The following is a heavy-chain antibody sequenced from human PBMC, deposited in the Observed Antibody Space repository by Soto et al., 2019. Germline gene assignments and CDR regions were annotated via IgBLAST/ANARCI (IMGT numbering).Heavy chain of an antibody. CDR1: GYTFSRFS. Sequence: VQLVQSGAEVKKPGASVKVSCKASGYTFSRFSISWVRQAPGQGLEWMGWISGNTGKTHYAQKCQDRVTMTADTSTNTAHMELRSLRSDDTAVYYCARETGVVVIVKGEFEFWGQGTLVTVSS. V-gene: IGHV1-18*04. CDR3: ARETGVVVIVKGEFEF. J-gene: IGHJ4*02. D-gene: IGHD2-15*01. CDR2: ISGNTGKT.